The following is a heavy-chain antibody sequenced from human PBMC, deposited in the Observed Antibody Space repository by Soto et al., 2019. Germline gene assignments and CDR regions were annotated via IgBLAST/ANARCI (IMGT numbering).Heavy chain of an antibody. Sequence: QVQLVQSGAEVKEPGSSVRVSCQASGGTFSNFIMNWVRPTPGQGLEWMGGIVPMLGTPTYAEKFKGRVTIYATGSTSTACMELTSLRAEDTAIYYCARTGTYSTAISNYTGMDVWGQGTTVNVS. V-gene: IGHV1-69*01. D-gene: IGHD1-1*01. CDR3: ARTGTYSTAISNYTGMDV. J-gene: IGHJ6*01. CDR2: IVPMLGTP. CDR1: GGTFSNFI.